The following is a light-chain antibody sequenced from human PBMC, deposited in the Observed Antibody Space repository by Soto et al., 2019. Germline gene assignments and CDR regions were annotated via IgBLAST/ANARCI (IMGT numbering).Light chain of an antibody. CDR1: QNINNY. CDR3: QQYENLPT. V-gene: IGKV1-33*01. J-gene: IGKJ5*01. Sequence: IQMIQSPSSRSASVGDRFTITCQASQNINNYLNWYQQKPGRAPKLLIYDASNSEAGVPSRFRGSGSGTDFTFTISRLQPEDIATYYCQQYENLPTFGQGTRLEIK. CDR2: DAS.